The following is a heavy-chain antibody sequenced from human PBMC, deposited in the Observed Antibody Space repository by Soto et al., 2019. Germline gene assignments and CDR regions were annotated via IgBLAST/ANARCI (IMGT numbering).Heavy chain of an antibody. CDR3: ARGVGQYSSSWYDAFDI. CDR2: IGTAGDT. CDR1: GFTFSSYD. V-gene: IGHV3-13*01. J-gene: IGHJ3*02. Sequence: GGSLRLSCAASGFTFSSYDMHWVRQATGKGLEWVSAIGTAGDTYYPGSVKGRFTISREKAKNSLYLQMNSLRAGDTAVYYCARGVGQYSSSWYDAFDIWGQGTMVTVSS. D-gene: IGHD6-13*01.